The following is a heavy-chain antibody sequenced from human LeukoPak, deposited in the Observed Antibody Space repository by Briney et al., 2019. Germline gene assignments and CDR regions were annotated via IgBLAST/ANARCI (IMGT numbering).Heavy chain of an antibody. CDR2: ISFDGITK. CDR3: AGSPRDGYNYFDS. Sequence: GGSLRLSCAASGFTFSSYAMSWVRQAPGKGLEWVAVISFDGITKYYADSVKGRFTISRDNSKDTLYLQMNSLRAEDTAVYYCAGSPRDGYNYFDSWGQGTLVTVSS. D-gene: IGHD5-24*01. CDR1: GFTFSSYA. J-gene: IGHJ4*02. V-gene: IGHV3-30*04.